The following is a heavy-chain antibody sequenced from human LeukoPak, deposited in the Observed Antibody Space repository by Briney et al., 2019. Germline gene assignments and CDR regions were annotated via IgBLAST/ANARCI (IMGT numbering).Heavy chain of an antibody. CDR2: IYYSGST. V-gene: IGHV4-39*01. J-gene: IGHJ5*02. D-gene: IGHD6-13*01. CDR1: GGPISSSSYY. CDR3: ARQKRYSSSNWFDP. Sequence: SETLSLTCTVSGGPISSSSYYWGWIRQPPGKGLEWIGSIYYSGSTYYNPSLKSRVTISVDTSKNQFSLKLSSVTAADTAVYYCARQKRYSSSNWFDPWGQGTLVTVSS.